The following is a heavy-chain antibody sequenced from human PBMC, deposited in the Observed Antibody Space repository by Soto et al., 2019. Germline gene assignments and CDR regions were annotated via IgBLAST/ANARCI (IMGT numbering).Heavy chain of an antibody. D-gene: IGHD3-22*01. V-gene: IGHV3-21*06. J-gene: IGHJ6*02. CDR2: IISSSSYI. CDR1: GFTFSSYS. Sequence: LRLSCAASGFTFSSYSMNWVRQAPGKGLEWVLSIISSSSYIYYADSVKGRFTISSDNAKNSLYLQINSLRAEDTALYYCARDRFDPSPADSSGMYVWGQGTTVTVSS. CDR3: ARDRFDPSPADSSGMYV.